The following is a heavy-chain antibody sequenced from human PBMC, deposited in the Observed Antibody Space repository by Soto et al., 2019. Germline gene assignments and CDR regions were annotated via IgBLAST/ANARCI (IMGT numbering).Heavy chain of an antibody. CDR1: GGSISSGGYY. V-gene: IGHV4-31*03. CDR3: ASTPLLYGDYVHKVPIPWYFDY. CDR2: IYYSGST. Sequence: QVQLQESGPGLVKPSQTLSLTCTVSGGSISSGGYYWSWIRQHPGKGLEWIGYIYYSGSTYYNPSLKSRVTISVDTSKKQFSRKLSSVTAADTAVYYCASTPLLYGDYVHKVPIPWYFDYWGQGTLVTVSS. D-gene: IGHD4-17*01. J-gene: IGHJ4*02.